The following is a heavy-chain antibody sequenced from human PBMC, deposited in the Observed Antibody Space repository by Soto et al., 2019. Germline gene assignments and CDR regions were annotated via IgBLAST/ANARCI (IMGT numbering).Heavy chain of an antibody. J-gene: IGHJ5*02. D-gene: IGHD2-2*01. Sequence: PGXSLKISCKYSRYIFTNYCIVWVRQMPGKRLEWMGIIYLGDSDTRYSPSFQGQVTISADKSITTAYLQWSSLQASDTAMYYCARLETTYCTSSSCYAPWSWGQGTLVTVSS. CDR1: RYIFTNYC. CDR3: ARLETTYCTSSSCYAPWS. V-gene: IGHV5-51*01. CDR2: IYLGDSDT.